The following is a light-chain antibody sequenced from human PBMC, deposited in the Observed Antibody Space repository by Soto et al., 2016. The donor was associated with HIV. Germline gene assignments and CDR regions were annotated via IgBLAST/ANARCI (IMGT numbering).Light chain of an antibody. CDR1: NIGSKS. Sequence: SYVLTQPPSVSVAPGKTARITCGGNNIGSKSVHWYQQKPGQAPVLVIYGKNNRPSGIPDRFSGSSSGNTASLTITGAQAEDEADYYCNSRDSSGSVFGGGTKLTVL. CDR2: GKN. V-gene: IGLV3-21*01. J-gene: IGLJ2*01. CDR3: NSRDSSGSV.